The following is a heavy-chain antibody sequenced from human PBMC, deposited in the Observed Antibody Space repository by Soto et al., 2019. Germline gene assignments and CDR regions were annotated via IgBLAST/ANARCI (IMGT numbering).Heavy chain of an antibody. CDR3: ARARITMVREVIKYNMDV. CDR1: GGSVSSGSYY. J-gene: IGHJ6*02. Sequence: PSETLSLTCTVSGGSVSSGSYYWSWIRQPPGKGLEWIAYMSYSGSTHSNPSLQSRVTISVDTSKNQFSLKLSSVTAADTGIYYCARARITMVREVIKYNMDVWGQGTTVTVSS. V-gene: IGHV4-61*01. D-gene: IGHD3-10*01. CDR2: MSYSGST.